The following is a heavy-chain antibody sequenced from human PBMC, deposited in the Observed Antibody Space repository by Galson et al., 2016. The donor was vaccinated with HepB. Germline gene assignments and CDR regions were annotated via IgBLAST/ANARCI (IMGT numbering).Heavy chain of an antibody. CDR1: GFTVSNNY. J-gene: IGHJ4*02. CDR2: IYSGGST. Sequence: SLRLSCAASGFTVSNNYMRWVRQAPGKGLEWVSLIYSGGSTYYADSVKGRFTISRGNSKNTLYLQMNSLRAEDTAVYYCASMTGTTPGGYWGQGTLVTVSS. V-gene: IGHV3-53*01. CDR3: ASMTGTTPGGY. D-gene: IGHD1-20*01.